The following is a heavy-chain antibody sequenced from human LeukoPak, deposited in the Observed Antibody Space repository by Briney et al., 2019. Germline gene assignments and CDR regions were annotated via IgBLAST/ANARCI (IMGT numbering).Heavy chain of an antibody. V-gene: IGHV1-69*05. CDR1: GYTFTGYY. D-gene: IGHD1-7*01. J-gene: IGHJ4*02. Sequence: SVKVSCKASGYTFTGYYMHWVRQAPGQGLEWMGGIIPIFGTANYAQKFQGRVTITTDESTSTAYMELSSLRSEDTAVYYCARAPNWNYGFDYWGQGTLVTVSS. CDR3: ARAPNWNYGFDY. CDR2: IIPIFGTA.